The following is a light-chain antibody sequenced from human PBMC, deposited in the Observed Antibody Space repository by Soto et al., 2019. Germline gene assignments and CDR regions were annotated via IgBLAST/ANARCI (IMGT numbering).Light chain of an antibody. CDR2: ATS. CDR3: QQYDNQPFT. J-gene: IGKJ3*01. CDR1: QRVSTW. V-gene: IGKV1D-16*01. Sequence: DIQMTQSPSSLSASVGDRVTITCRASQRVSTWLACYQVKPGKGPRSLIYATSKLHNGVPPRFSGSGSGTEFTLTISSLEPEDFGTYYCQQYDNQPFTFGPGTKVDV.